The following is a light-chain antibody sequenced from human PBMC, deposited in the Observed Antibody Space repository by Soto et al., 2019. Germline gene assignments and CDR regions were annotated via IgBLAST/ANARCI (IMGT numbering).Light chain of an antibody. CDR3: QQYDNDSWT. V-gene: IGKV1-5*03. CDR2: KAS. J-gene: IGKJ1*01. Sequence: DTQMTQSPSTLSASVGDRVIITCRASQSVSSWLAWYQQKPGKAPNLLIYKASLLKSGVPSRFSGSGSGTEFTLTISSLQPNDFATYYCQQYDNDSWTFGQGTKVEIK. CDR1: QSVSSW.